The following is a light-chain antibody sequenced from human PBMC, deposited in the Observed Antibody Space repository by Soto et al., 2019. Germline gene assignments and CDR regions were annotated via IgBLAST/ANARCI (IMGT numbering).Light chain of an antibody. V-gene: IGLV1-51*01. CDR3: GTWDSSLGAPSYV. CDR2: DNN. Sequence: QSVLTQPPSVSAAPGQKVTISCSGSSSNIGSDYVSWYQQLPGAAPKLLIYDNNERPSGIPDRFSGSKSGTSATLGITGLQTGDEADYYCGTWDSSLGAPSYVFGTGTKGTVL. J-gene: IGLJ1*01. CDR1: SSNIGSDY.